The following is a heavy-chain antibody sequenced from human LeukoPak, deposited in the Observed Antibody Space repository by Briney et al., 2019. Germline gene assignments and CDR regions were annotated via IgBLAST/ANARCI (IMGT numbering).Heavy chain of an antibody. CDR2: ISGSGGST. CDR1: GFTFSSYA. V-gene: IGHV3-23*01. J-gene: IGHJ4*02. D-gene: IGHD3-3*01. CDR3: AKGKIFGVVYFDY. Sequence: GGSLRLSCAASGFTFSSYAMSWVRQAPGKGLEWVSAISGSGGSTYYADPVKGRFTISRDNSKNTLYLQMNSLRAEDTAVYYCAKGKIFGVVYFDYWGQGTLVTVSS.